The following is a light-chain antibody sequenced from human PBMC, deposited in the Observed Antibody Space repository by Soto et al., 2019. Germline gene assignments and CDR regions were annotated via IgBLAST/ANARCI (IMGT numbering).Light chain of an antibody. CDR1: SSDVGPYNL. J-gene: IGLJ1*01. V-gene: IGLV2-14*02. CDR3: CSYRSGSVYV. CDR2: ETT. Sequence: QSALAQPASVSGSPGQSITISCTGTSSDVGPYNLVSWYQHHPGKVPQLIIYETTKRPSGVSNRFSGSKSGNTASLTISGLQAEDEAHYHCCSYRSGSVYVFGSGTKVTVL.